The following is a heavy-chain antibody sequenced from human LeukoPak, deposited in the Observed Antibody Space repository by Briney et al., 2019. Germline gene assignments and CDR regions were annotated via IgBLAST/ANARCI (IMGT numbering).Heavy chain of an antibody. V-gene: IGHV3-23*01. CDR3: AKPMGGHPASAFDI. CDR2: ISGSGGST. CDR1: GFTFSSYA. D-gene: IGHD3-10*01. J-gene: IGHJ3*02. Sequence: PGRSLRLSCAASGFTFSSYAMHWVRQAPGKGLEWVSAISGSGGSTYYADSVEGRFTISRDNSKNTLYLQMNSLRAEDTAVYYCAKPMGGHPASAFDIWGQGTMVTVSS.